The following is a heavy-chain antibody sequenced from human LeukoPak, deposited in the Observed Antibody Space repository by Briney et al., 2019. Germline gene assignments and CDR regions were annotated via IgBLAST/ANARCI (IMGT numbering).Heavy chain of an antibody. V-gene: IGHV4-39*01. D-gene: IGHD4-23*01. CDR3: ARLDYGGRSVRWYFDY. CDR1: GGSVVSSSFH. J-gene: IGHJ4*02. Sequence: ASETLSLTCTVSGGSVVSSSFHWGWIRQPLGKGLEWIGNIYYTGATSYNPSLKSRVTISVDTSKNQFSLRVNSVTAADTAVYYCARLDYGGRSVRWYFDYWGQGNLVTVSS. CDR2: IYYTGAT.